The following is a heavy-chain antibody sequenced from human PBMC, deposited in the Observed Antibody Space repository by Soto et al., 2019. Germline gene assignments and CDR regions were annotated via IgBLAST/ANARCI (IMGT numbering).Heavy chain of an antibody. J-gene: IGHJ4*02. D-gene: IGHD1-26*01. V-gene: IGHV1-8*01. CDR2: MNPTSGYT. Sequence: GASVKVSCKASGYTFTNYDINWVRQATGQGLEWLGWMNPTSGYTGYAQKFQGRVTMTGDTSISTAYMELSSLTSADTAVYYCARFVRHQLPTIDYWGQGALVTVS. CDR1: GYTFTNYD. CDR3: ARFVRHQLPTIDY.